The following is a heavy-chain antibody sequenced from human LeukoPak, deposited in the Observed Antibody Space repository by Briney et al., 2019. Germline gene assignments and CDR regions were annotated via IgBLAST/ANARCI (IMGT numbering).Heavy chain of an antibody. CDR3: ARRPGTEITMVRGVRTWVYYYMDV. D-gene: IGHD3-10*01. J-gene: IGHJ6*03. CDR1: GGSFSGYY. CDR2: INHSGST. Sequence: SETLSLTCAVYGGSFSGYYWSWIRQPPGKGLEWIGEINHSGSTNYNPSLKSRVTISVDTSKNQFSLKLSSVTAADTAVYYCARRPGTEITMVRGVRTWVYYYMDVWGKGTTVTISS. V-gene: IGHV4-34*01.